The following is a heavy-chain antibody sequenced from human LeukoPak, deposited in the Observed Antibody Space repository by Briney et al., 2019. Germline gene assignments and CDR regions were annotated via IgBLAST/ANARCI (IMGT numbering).Heavy chain of an antibody. CDR1: GFIFSSCA. D-gene: IGHD3-16*01. CDR2: ISGTGSNT. J-gene: IGHJ4*02. V-gene: IGHV3-23*01. CDR3: AKDWGGSGTLDY. Sequence: GGSLRLSCAASGFIFSSCAMHWVRQAPGKGLEWVSSISGTGSNTYYVDSVKGRFTISRDNSKNTLYLQMNSLRAEDTAVYYCAKDWGGSGTLDYWGQGTLVTVSS.